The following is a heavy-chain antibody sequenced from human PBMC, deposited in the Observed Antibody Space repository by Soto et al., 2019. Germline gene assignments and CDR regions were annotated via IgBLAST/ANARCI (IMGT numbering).Heavy chain of an antibody. Sequence: EVQLVESGGGLVQPGGSLRLSCAASGFTFSDHYMDWVRQAPGKGLEWVGRTRNKANSYTTEYAASVKGRITISRDDSKNSLYLQMNSLKTEDTAVYYCARVEGSGWIFDYWGQGTLVTVSS. CDR2: TRNKANSYTT. CDR3: ARVEGSGWIFDY. J-gene: IGHJ4*02. D-gene: IGHD6-19*01. V-gene: IGHV3-72*01. CDR1: GFTFSDHY.